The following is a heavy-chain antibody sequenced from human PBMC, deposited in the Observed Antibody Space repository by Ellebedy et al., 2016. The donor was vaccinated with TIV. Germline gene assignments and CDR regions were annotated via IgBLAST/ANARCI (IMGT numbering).Heavy chain of an antibody. CDR2: ISYAGSNK. Sequence: PGGSLRLSCAASGFTFSSYGMHWVRQAPCKGLEWVAVISYAGSNKYYADSVKGRFTISRDKSKNTVYLQMHSLTAEDTAVYFCATGIATRPSGCWGQGTLVTVSS. CDR3: ATGIATRPSGC. V-gene: IGHV3-30*03. CDR1: GFTFSSYG. J-gene: IGHJ4*02. D-gene: IGHD6-6*01.